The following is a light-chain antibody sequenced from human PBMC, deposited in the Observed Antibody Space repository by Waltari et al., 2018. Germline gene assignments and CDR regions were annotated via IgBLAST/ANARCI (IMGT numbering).Light chain of an antibody. CDR1: QSISRH. CDR2: DAS. Sequence: VMMQSPATLFVSPGEGATLSCRASQSISRHVAWYHQKSGQAPRLLIFDASARATGIPARFSGSGSGTEFTLTISSLQSEDVGVYYCQQYNNWPPLTFGGGTKVEIK. CDR3: QQYNNWPPLT. V-gene: IGKV3D-15*01. J-gene: IGKJ4*01.